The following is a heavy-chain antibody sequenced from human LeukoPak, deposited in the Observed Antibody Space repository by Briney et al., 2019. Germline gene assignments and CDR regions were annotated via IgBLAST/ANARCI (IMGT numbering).Heavy chain of an antibody. J-gene: IGHJ4*02. CDR3: SKGPHSMYSTSWFDY. V-gene: IGHV3-23*01. Sequence: GASLRLSCTASGFSFSNYAMSWVRQTPGKGLEWVSTISGSDGSTNYADSVKGRFTISRDNSENTLSLQMNSLRAEDTAIYYCSKGPHSMYSTSWFDYWGQGTLVTVSS. CDR2: ISGSDGST. CDR1: GFSFSNYA. D-gene: IGHD2-2*01.